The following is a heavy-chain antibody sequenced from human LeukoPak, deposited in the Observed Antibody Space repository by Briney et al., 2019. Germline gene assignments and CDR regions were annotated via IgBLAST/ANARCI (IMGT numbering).Heavy chain of an antibody. V-gene: IGHV4-59*01. D-gene: IGHD2-2*01. CDR1: GGSMRNYY. J-gene: IGHJ4*02. CDR2: TYDSGSS. CDR3: ARGWASSWYYFDF. Sequence: PSETLSLTCAVSGGSMRNYYWSWIRQPPGEGLEWIGYTYDSGSSSYNPSLRSRVSISTDTSKNQFSLNLSSVTAADTAVYYCARGWASSWYYFDFWGQGTLVTVSS.